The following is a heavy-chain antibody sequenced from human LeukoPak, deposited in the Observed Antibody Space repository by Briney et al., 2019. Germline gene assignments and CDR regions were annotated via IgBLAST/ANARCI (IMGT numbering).Heavy chain of an antibody. CDR3: ARVVSSSGWLDY. V-gene: IGHV3-64*01. D-gene: IGHD6-19*01. J-gene: IGHJ4*02. CDR2: ISSNGGST. CDR1: GFTFSSYD. Sequence: GGSLRLSCAASGFTFSSYDMYWVRQAPGKGLEYVSGISSNGGSTYYANSVKGRLTISRDNSKNTLYLQMGSLRADDMAVYYCARVVSSSGWLDYWGQGTLVTVSS.